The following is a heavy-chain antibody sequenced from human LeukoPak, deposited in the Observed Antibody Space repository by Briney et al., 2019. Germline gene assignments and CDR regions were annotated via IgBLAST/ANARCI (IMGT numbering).Heavy chain of an antibody. CDR3: ARHYSADYDRWFDS. V-gene: IGHV4-59*08. Sequence: SETLSLTCSVSVVSISSEYYSWLRQPPGKGLEGSGYISYNGTSNYNHSLKSRVTISVDTSESQSSLKLTSVTAADTAVYYCARHYSADYDRWFDSWGQGTLVTVSS. J-gene: IGHJ5*01. CDR1: VVSISSEY. D-gene: IGHD4-17*01. CDR2: ISYNGTS.